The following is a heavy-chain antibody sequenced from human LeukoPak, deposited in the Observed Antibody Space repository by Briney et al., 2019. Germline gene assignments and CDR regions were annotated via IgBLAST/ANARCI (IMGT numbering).Heavy chain of an antibody. CDR1: GFIFSAYY. V-gene: IGHV3-74*01. CDR3: ARSQGYCSSTSCSDDAFEI. CDR2: INGDGTIT. D-gene: IGHD2-2*01. J-gene: IGHJ3*02. Sequence: GGSLRLSCEASGFIFSAYYMHWVRQAPGKGLVWVSHINGDGTITNYADSVKGRFTITRDNAKNTLYLQMNSLRAEDTAVYYCARSQGYCSSTSCSDDAFEIWGQGTMVTVSS.